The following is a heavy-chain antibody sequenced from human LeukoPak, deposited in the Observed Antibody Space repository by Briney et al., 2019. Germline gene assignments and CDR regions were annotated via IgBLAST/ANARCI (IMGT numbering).Heavy chain of an antibody. D-gene: IGHD3-16*02. CDR1: GGSISSYY. CDR3: ARDRVMITFGGVIAPEGTFDY. Sequence: ASETLSLTCTVSGGSISSYYWSWIRQPAGKGLEWIGRIYTSGSTNYNPSLKSRVTISVDTSKNQFSLKLSSVTAADTAVYYCARDRVMITFGGVIAPEGTFDYWGQGTLVTVSS. CDR2: IYTSGST. J-gene: IGHJ4*02. V-gene: IGHV4-4*07.